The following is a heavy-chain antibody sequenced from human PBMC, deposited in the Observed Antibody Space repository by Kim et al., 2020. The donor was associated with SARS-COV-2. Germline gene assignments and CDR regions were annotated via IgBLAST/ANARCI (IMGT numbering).Heavy chain of an antibody. D-gene: IGHD1-26*01. Sequence: GGSLRLSCAASGFTFSSYGMHWVRQAPGKGLEWVAVIWYDGSNKYYADSVKGRFTISRDNSKNTLYLQMNSLRAEDTAVYYCARGIIVGATSYFDYWGQGTLVTVSS. CDR3: ARGIIVGATSYFDY. CDR2: IWYDGSNK. J-gene: IGHJ4*02. V-gene: IGHV3-33*01. CDR1: GFTFSSYG.